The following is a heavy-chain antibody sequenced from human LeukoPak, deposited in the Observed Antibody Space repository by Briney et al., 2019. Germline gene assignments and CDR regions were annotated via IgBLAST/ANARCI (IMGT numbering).Heavy chain of an antibody. CDR1: GGTFSSYA. Sequence: ASVKVSCKASGGTFSSYAISWVRQAPGQGLEWMGGIIPIFGTAYYAQKFQGRVTITADKSTSTAYMELSRLRSDDTAVYYCARDFVEGCSSTSCYTNWFDPWGQGTLVTVSS. V-gene: IGHV1-69*06. CDR2: IIPIFGTA. CDR3: ARDFVEGCSSTSCYTNWFDP. J-gene: IGHJ5*02. D-gene: IGHD2-2*02.